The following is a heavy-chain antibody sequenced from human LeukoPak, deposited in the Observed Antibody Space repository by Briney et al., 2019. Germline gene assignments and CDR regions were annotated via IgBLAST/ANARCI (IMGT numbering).Heavy chain of an antibody. CDR2: ISVGGIT. J-gene: IGHJ5*02. CDR3: AKGFSVRGRFDP. CDR1: GLTFSSNS. D-gene: IGHD2-15*01. Sequence: QTGGSVRLSCVASGLTFSSNSMSWVRQPPGMGLEWVSGISVGGITVYADSVKGRLTISRDNSKNTLYLQMNNLRAEDTALYYCAKGFSVRGRFDPWGQGTQVTVSS. V-gene: IGHV3-23*01.